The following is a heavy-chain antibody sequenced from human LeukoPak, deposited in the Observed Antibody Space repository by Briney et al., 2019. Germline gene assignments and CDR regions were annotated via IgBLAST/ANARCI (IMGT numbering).Heavy chain of an antibody. J-gene: IGHJ4*02. CDR2: FDPEDGET. Sequence: GASVKVSCKVSGYTLTELSMHWVRQAPGKGLEWMGGFDPEDGETIYAQKFQGRVTMTEDTSTDTAYMELCSLRSEDTAVYYCATDLRSSAEYYDILTGYPPATDYWGQGTLVTVSS. CDR1: GYTLTELS. D-gene: IGHD3-9*01. V-gene: IGHV1-24*01. CDR3: ATDLRSSAEYYDILTGYPPATDY.